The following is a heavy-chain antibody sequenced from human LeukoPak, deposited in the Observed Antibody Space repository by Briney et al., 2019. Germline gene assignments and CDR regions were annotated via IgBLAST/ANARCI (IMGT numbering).Heavy chain of an antibody. V-gene: IGHV4-4*02. CDR2: IYHSGST. CDR3: ARRPPSYYGSGSYYKGGFDY. Sequence: PSGTLSLTCAVSGGSISSSNWWSWVRQPPGKGLEWIGEIYHSGSTNYNPSLKSRVTISVDTSKNQFSLKLSSVTAADTAVYYCARRPPSYYGSGSYYKGGFDYWGQGTLVTVSS. CDR1: GGSISSSNW. D-gene: IGHD3-10*01. J-gene: IGHJ4*02.